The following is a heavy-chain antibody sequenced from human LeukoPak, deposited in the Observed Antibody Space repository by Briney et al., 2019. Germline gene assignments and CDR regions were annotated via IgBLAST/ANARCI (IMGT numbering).Heavy chain of an antibody. CDR3: ARDPPYYGSGSQIFDY. CDR1: GGSFSGYY. D-gene: IGHD3-10*01. V-gene: IGHV4-34*01. J-gene: IGHJ4*02. Sequence: PSETLSLTCAVYGGSFSGYYWSWIRQPPGKGLEWIGEINHSGSTNYNPSLKSRVTISVDTSKNQFSLKLSSVTAADTAVYYCARDPPYYGSGSQIFDYWGQGTLVTVSS. CDR2: INHSGST.